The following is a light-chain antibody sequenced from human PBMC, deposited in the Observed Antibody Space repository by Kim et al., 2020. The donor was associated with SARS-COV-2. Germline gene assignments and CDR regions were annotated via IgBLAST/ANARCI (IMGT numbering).Light chain of an antibody. CDR2: HAS. Sequence: QVTQSPSTLSASVGDRVTITCRASQSISGWLALYQQKPGKAPKLLIYHASTLQGGVPSRFSGSGSGTEFTLTINNLQPDDFATYYCQHLGTFGLGTKVDIK. CDR3: QHLGT. V-gene: IGKV1-5*01. J-gene: IGKJ1*01. CDR1: QSISGW.